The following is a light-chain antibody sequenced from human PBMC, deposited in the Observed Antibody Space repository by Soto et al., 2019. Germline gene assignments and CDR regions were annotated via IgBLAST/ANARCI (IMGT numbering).Light chain of an antibody. CDR2: DAS. V-gene: IGKV3-11*01. J-gene: IGKJ1*01. CDR3: QHRSSWPGT. CDR1: QSVGSY. Sequence: EIVLTLSPATLSLSPGERATLSCRASQSVGSYLAWYQQRPGQAPRLLIYDASNRAPGIPARFRGSGSGTDFTLTISSLEPEDFAVYYCQHRSSWPGTFGQGTKVEIK.